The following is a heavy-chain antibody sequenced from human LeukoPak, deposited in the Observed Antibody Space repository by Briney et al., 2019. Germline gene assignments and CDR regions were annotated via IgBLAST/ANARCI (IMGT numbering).Heavy chain of an antibody. Sequence: GGSLTLSCAASGFTLSKVLMNWLRDAPGGGLEWGGRLKSKTPDGTTDYAAPVQDRCSIARDAAITTLYLQMNSLQSEDIPVYYCTTDYGDYVFRSDCWGQRSLVTVSS. CDR3: TTDYGDYVFRSDC. D-gene: IGHD4-17*01. J-gene: IGHJ4*02. V-gene: IGHV3-15*01. CDR2: LKSKTPDGTT. CDR1: GFTLSKVL.